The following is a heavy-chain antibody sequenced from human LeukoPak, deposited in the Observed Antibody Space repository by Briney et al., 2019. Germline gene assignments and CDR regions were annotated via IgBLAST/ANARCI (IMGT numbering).Heavy chain of an antibody. V-gene: IGHV1-69*06. J-gene: IGHJ6*03. D-gene: IGHD6-6*01. CDR1: GGTFSSYA. Sequence: SVKVSCKASGGTFSSYAISWVRQAPGQGLEWMGGIIPIFGTANYAQKFQGRVTITADKSTSTAYMELSSLRSEDTAVYYCARGSSSGNYNMDVWGKGTTVTVSS. CDR2: IIPIFGTA. CDR3: ARGSSSGNYNMDV.